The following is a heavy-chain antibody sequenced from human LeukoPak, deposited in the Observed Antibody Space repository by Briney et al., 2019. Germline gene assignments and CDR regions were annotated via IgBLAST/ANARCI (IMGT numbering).Heavy chain of an antibody. CDR2: IDSVGTS. CDR1: GGSINKYS. Sequence: PSETLSLTCIVSGGSINKYSWNWIRQPAGKGLEWIGRIDSVGTSNYNPSLRGRVTMSVDTSKSHFSLEVTSMTAADTAMYYCARVCGSATNYRLCGFDVWGQGTVVTVSS. D-gene: IGHD3-10*01. J-gene: IGHJ3*01. V-gene: IGHV4-4*07. CDR3: ARVCGSATNYRLCGFDV.